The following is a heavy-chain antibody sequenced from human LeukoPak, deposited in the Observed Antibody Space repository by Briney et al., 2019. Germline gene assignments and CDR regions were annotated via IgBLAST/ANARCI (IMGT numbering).Heavy chain of an antibody. Sequence: GGSLRLSCAASGFTFSTYDMRWVRQAPGKGLEWVSTVKSGGNTYYADSVKGRFTVSRDNSKNTVYLQMNGLRAEDTAIYYCAKGRTGTNYFGMDVWGQGTTVTVSS. J-gene: IGHJ6*02. CDR2: VKSGGNT. CDR3: AKGRTGTNYFGMDV. D-gene: IGHD1-14*01. V-gene: IGHV3-23*01. CDR1: GFTFSTYD.